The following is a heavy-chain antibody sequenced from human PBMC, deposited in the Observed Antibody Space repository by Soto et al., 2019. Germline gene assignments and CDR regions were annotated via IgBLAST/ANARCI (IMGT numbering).Heavy chain of an antibody. D-gene: IGHD2-2*01. CDR1: GGSISSYY. CDR2: MYPSGST. V-gene: IGHV4-4*07. J-gene: IGHJ5*02. Sequence: QVQLQESGPGLVKPSETLSLTCTVSGGSISSYYWSWIRQPAGKGLEWIGRMYPSGSTNYNPSLKSRVTMSVDTSKNQFSLKLNSVTAADTAVYYCARYCNNATCYRSFDPWGQGTLVTVSS. CDR3: ARYCNNATCYRSFDP.